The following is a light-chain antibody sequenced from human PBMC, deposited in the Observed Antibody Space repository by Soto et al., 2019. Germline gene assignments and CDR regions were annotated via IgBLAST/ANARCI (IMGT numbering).Light chain of an antibody. J-gene: IGKJ3*01. Sequence: IVMTQSPDSLAVSLGERATINCKSSQSVLYSSNNNNYLAWYQQKPGQPPKLLIYWASTRESGVPDRFSGSGSGTDFTLTISSLEAEDVAVYYCQTFYSTPFPFCPGTTVDIK. CDR1: QSVLYSSNNNNY. V-gene: IGKV4-1*01. CDR3: QTFYSTPFP. CDR2: WAS.